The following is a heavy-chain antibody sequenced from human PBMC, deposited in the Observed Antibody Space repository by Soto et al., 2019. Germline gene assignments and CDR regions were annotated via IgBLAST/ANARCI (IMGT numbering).Heavy chain of an antibody. Sequence: QVQLVESGGGVVQPGKSLRLSCAASGFIFSNYGMHWVRQAPGKGLEWVALISFDGKNRNYADGVKGRFTIYRDNPKNTLYLEMNSLRPEDTAFYYCAKRGGVVGGSEHPFFEYWGQGTLVTVSS. D-gene: IGHD2-15*01. CDR3: AKRGGVVGGSEHPFFEY. CDR1: GFIFSNYG. V-gene: IGHV3-30*18. CDR2: ISFDGKNR. J-gene: IGHJ4*02.